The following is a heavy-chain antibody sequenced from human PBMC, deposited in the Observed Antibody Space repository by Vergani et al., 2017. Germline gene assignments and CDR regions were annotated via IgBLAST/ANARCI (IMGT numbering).Heavy chain of an antibody. V-gene: IGHV1-2*02. J-gene: IGHJ4*02. CDR2: INPNSGGT. CDR3: ARADLTSSDGYNSVDY. Sequence: QVQLVQPGAEVKKPGASVKVSCKDSGYTFTGYYMHWVRRAPGQGLEWLGWINPNSGGTNCAQKFEHRVAMTRATSISTTDMELSRLRSDDTAVYYCARADLTSSDGYNSVDYWGQGTLVTVSS. D-gene: IGHD5-24*01. CDR1: GYTFTGYY.